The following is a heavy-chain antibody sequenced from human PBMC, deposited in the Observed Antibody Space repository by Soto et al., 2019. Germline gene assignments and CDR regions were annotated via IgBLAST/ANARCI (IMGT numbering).Heavy chain of an antibody. V-gene: IGHV3-74*01. CDR3: ARSLPGTYGAFDL. J-gene: IGHJ3*01. CDR1: EFTFRSYW. CDR2: ISGDGSST. Sequence: GWCLRLSCAASEFTFRSYWMHWVRQSPGKGLVWVSRISGDGSSTTYADSVRGRFTISRDNAKNTVYLQMDSLRAEDTAVYYCARSLPGTYGAFDLWGQGTMVTVS. D-gene: IGHD1-7*01.